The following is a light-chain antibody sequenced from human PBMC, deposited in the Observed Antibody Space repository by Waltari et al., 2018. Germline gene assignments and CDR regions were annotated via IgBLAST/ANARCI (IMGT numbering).Light chain of an antibody. CDR2: GAS. V-gene: IGKV3-15*01. Sequence: IVMTQSPATLSVSPGESATLSCRASQSVSSNLAWYQHNPGQAPRLLIYGASTRATGIAGRFSGSGSGTEFTLTISSLQSEDFAVYYCQHYNNRPPITFGQGTRLEIK. CDR1: QSVSSN. J-gene: IGKJ5*01. CDR3: QHYNNRPPIT.